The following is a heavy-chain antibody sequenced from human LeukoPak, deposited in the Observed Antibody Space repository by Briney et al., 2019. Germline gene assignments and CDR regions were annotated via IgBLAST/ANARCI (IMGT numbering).Heavy chain of an antibody. CDR3: AVTAATGDSDY. Sequence: ASVKVSCKVSGYTLTELSMHWVRQAPGKGLEWMGGFDPEDGETIYAQKFQGRVTLTKNTSISTAYMELSSLRSEDTAVYYCAVTAATGDSDYWGQGTLVTVSS. V-gene: IGHV1-24*01. CDR1: GYTLTELS. J-gene: IGHJ4*02. CDR2: FDPEDGET. D-gene: IGHD6-13*01.